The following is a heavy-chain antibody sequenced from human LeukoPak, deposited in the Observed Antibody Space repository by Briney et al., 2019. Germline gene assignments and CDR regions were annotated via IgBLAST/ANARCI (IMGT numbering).Heavy chain of an antibody. D-gene: IGHD3-10*01. CDR3: AKADYYGSGSYLPPALPSDY. Sequence: GGSLRLSCAASGFTFSSYAMSWVRQAPGKGLEWVSAISGSGGSTYYADSVKGRFTISRDNSKNTLYLQMNSLRAEDTAVYYCAKADYYGSGSYLPPALPSDYWGQGTLVTVSS. CDR1: GFTFSSYA. V-gene: IGHV3-23*01. J-gene: IGHJ4*02. CDR2: ISGSGGST.